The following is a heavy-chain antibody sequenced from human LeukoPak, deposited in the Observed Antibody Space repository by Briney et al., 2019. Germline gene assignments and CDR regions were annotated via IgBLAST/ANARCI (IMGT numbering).Heavy chain of an antibody. D-gene: IGHD2-21*01. J-gene: IGHJ4*02. V-gene: IGHV2-70*11. CDR2: IDWDDDK. CDR3: ARTGDYSRHFDS. Sequence: SGPALVKPTQTPTLTCTFSGFSLSTSGMCVSWIRQPPGKALEWLARIDWDDDKYYSTSLKTRLTISKDTSKNQVVLTMTNMDLVDTATYYCARTGDYSRHFDSWGQGTLVTVSS. CDR1: GFSLSTSGMC.